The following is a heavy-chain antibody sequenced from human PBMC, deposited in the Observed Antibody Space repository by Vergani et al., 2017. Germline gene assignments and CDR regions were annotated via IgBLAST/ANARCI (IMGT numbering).Heavy chain of an antibody. Sequence: QVQLQQWGAGLLKPSETLSLTCAVYGGSFSGYSWSWIRQPPGKGLEWIGEINHSGSTNYNPSLKSRVTMSGDTSKNQFSLKLSSVTAADTAVYYCARGQWFGFWGQGTLVTVSS. V-gene: IGHV4-34*01. CDR1: GGSFSGYS. J-gene: IGHJ5*01. CDR3: ARGQWFGF. CDR2: INHSGST.